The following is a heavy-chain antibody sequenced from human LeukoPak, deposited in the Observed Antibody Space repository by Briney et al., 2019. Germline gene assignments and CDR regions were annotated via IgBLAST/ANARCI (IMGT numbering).Heavy chain of an antibody. CDR3: ARVDKDSSGWYNWFDP. V-gene: IGHV1-69*13. J-gene: IGHJ5*02. CDR1: GGTFSSYA. Sequence: SVNVSCKASGGTFSSYAISWVRQAPGQGLEWMGGIIPIFGTANYAQKFQGRVTITADESTSTAYMELSSLRSEDTAVYYCARVDKDSSGWYNWFDPWGQGTLVTVSS. D-gene: IGHD6-19*01. CDR2: IIPIFGTA.